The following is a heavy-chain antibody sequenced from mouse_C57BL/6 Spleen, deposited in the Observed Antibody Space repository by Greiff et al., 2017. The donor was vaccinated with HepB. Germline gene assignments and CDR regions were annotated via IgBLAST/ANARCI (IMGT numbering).Heavy chain of an antibody. Sequence: VQLQQSGPELVKPGASVKLSCKASGYTFTSYWMHWVKQRPGQGLEWIGEIDPSDSYTNYNQKFKGKSTLTVDKSSSTAYMQLSSLTSEDSAVYYCALDGYYGDYWGQGTTLTVSS. V-gene: IGHV1-69*01. CDR2: IDPSDSYT. J-gene: IGHJ2*01. CDR3: ALDGYYGDY. D-gene: IGHD2-3*01. CDR1: GYTFTSYW.